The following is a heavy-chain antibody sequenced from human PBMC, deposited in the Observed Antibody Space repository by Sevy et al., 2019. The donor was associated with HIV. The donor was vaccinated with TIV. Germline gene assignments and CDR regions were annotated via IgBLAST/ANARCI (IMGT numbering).Heavy chain of an antibody. CDR3: TTDGNSGHRAFDI. V-gene: IGHV3-15*01. CDR2: IKSKTDGGTT. CDR1: GFTFSNAW. Sequence: GGSLRLSRAASGFTFSNAWMSWVRQAPGKGLEWVGRIKSKTDGGTTDYAAPVKGRFTISRDDSKNTLYLQMNSLKTEDTAVYYCTTDGNSGHRAFDIWGQGTMVTVSS. D-gene: IGHD1-26*01. J-gene: IGHJ3*02.